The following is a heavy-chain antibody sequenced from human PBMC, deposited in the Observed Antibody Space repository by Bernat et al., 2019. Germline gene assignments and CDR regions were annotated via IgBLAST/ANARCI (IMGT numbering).Heavy chain of an antibody. CDR3: TRETKGSSGWLYIAAFDI. CDR1: GFTFGDYA. CDR2: IRSKAYGGTT. Sequence: EVQLVESGGGLVQPGRSLRLSCTASGFTFGDYAMSWVHQAPGKGLEWVGFIRSKAYGGTTEYAASVKGRFTISRDDSKSIAYLQMNSLKTEDTAVYYCTRETKGSSGWLYIAAFDIWGQGTMVTVSS. V-gene: IGHV3-49*04. J-gene: IGHJ3*02. D-gene: IGHD6-19*01.